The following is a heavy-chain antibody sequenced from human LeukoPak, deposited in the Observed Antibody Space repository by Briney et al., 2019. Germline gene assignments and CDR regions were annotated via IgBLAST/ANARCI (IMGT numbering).Heavy chain of an antibody. CDR1: GGSITSRTYY. J-gene: IGHJ4*02. Sequence: SETLSLTCSVSGGSITSRTYYWGWIRQLPGKGLEWIGSIHYSGSTYYSPSLKSRVTISVDTSKNQFSLKLRSVTAADTAVYYCTRVECSDGSCYTFDYWGQGTLVIVSS. CDR2: IHYSGST. D-gene: IGHD2-15*01. V-gene: IGHV4-39*07. CDR3: TRVECSDGSCYTFDY.